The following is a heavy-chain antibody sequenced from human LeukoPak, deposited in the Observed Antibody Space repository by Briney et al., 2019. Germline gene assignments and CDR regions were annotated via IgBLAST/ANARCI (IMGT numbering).Heavy chain of an antibody. Sequence: SVKVSCKASGGTFSSYTISWVRQAPGQGLEWMGRIIPILGIANYAQKFQGRVTITADKSTSTAYMELSSLRSEDTAVHYCARDLDRMSPNHYYYDYMDVWGKGTTVTVSS. D-gene: IGHD2-8*01. CDR1: GGTFSSYT. V-gene: IGHV1-69*04. CDR2: IIPILGIA. CDR3: ARDLDRMSPNHYYYDYMDV. J-gene: IGHJ6*03.